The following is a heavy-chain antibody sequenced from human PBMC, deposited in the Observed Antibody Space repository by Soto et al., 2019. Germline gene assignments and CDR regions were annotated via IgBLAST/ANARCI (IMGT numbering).Heavy chain of an antibody. J-gene: IGHJ4*02. D-gene: IGHD4-17*01. CDR1: GGSISSYY. CDR2: IYYSGST. CDR3: ARLGLNDYGDYGDY. Sequence: QVQLQESGPGLVKPSETLSLTCTVSGGSISSYYWSWIRHPPGKGLAWIGYIYYSGSTNYNPSLKSRDTISVDTSENQFSLKLSSVTAADAAVYYCARLGLNDYGDYGDYWGQGTLVTVSS. V-gene: IGHV4-59*08.